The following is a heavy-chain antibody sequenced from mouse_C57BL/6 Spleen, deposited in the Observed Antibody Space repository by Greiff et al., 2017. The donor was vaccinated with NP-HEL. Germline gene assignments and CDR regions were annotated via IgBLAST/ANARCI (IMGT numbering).Heavy chain of an antibody. CDR3: ARSPSMVTTGYFDY. D-gene: IGHD2-9*01. V-gene: IGHV1-69*01. J-gene: IGHJ2*01. Sequence: QVQLQQPGAELVMPGASVKLSCKASGYTFTSYWMHWVKQRPGQGLEWIGEIDPSDSYTNYNQKFKGKSTLTVDKSSSTAYMQLSSLTSEDSAVYYCARSPSMVTTGYFDYWGQGTTLTVSS. CDR1: GYTFTSYW. CDR2: IDPSDSYT.